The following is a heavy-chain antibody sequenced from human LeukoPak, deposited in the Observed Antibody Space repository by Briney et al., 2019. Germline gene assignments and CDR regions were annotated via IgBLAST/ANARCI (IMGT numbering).Heavy chain of an antibody. V-gene: IGHV4-38-2*02. J-gene: IGHJ6*03. Sequence: TSETLSLTCTVSGYSISSGYYWGWIRQPPGKGLEWIGSIYHSGRTFYNPSLKSRVTISVDTSKNQCSLKLSSVTAADTAVYYCAREGGSSGYYESYYYYYMDVWGKGTAVTVSS. CDR3: AREGGSSGYYESYYYYYMDV. D-gene: IGHD3-22*01. CDR2: IYHSGRT. CDR1: GYSISSGYY.